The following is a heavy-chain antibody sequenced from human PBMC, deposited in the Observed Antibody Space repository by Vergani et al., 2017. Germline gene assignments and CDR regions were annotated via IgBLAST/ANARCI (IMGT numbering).Heavy chain of an antibody. CDR2: IYPGDSDT. CDR3: ARHSAYSDTRGYQCIHH. D-gene: IGHD3-22*01. V-gene: IGHV5-51*01. J-gene: IGHJ1*01. Sequence: EVQLVQSGAEVKKAGESLKISCKGPGYYFSTSWIGWVRQMPGKGLEWMGLIYPGDSDTRYSPSFQGQVTISVDKSINTAYLQWSRLKASDTAMYYCARHSAYSDTRGYQCIHHWGQGTLVIVSS. CDR1: GYYFSTSW.